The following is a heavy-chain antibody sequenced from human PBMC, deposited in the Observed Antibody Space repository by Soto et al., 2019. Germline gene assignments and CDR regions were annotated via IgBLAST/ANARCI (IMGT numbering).Heavy chain of an antibody. V-gene: IGHV3-30*03. D-gene: IGHD3-22*01. CDR1: GFTLSSYG. CDR3: ARDLRITMIVVVKKPDYYGMDV. J-gene: IGHJ6*02. Sequence: GGSLRLSCAASGFTLSSYGMHWVRQAPGKGLEWVAVISYDGSNKYYADSVKGRFTISRDNAKNSLYLQMNSLRAEDTAVYYCARDLRITMIVVVKKPDYYGMDVWGQGTTVTVSS. CDR2: ISYDGSNK.